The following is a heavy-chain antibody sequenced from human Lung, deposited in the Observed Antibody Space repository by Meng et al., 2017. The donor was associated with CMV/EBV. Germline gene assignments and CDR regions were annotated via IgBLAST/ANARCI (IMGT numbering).Heavy chain of an antibody. Sequence: QVQLTESGPGLAKPPGTLSLTGAVSGGSISSSNWLSWGRQPPGKGLEWIGEIYHSGSTNYNPSLKSRVTISVDKSKNQFSLKLSSVTAADTAVYYCASFPPPGKQWLVTDYWGQGTLVTVSS. V-gene: IGHV4-4*03. J-gene: IGHJ4*02. CDR2: IYHSGST. CDR1: GGSISSSNW. D-gene: IGHD6-19*01. CDR3: ASFPPPGKQWLVTDY.